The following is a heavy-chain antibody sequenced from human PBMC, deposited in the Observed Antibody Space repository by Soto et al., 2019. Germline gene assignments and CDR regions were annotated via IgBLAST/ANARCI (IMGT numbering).Heavy chain of an antibody. CDR1: GFTVRRYY. J-gene: IGHJ3*02. Sequence: EVQLVESGGGLVQPGGSLRLSCAASGFTVRRYYMTCVRQAQGKGLEWVSVTHTGGGALYADSVKGRFTISRQESKNTVYLQMNSLRPEDTAVYFFARDGIAAPASGEHAFDIWGHGTMVTVSS. CDR3: ARDGIAAPASGEHAFDI. CDR2: THTGGGA. D-gene: IGHD6-13*01. V-gene: IGHV3-53*04.